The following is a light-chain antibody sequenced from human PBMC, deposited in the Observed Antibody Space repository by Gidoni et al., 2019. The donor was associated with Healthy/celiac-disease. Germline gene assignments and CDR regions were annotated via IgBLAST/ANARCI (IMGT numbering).Light chain of an antibody. CDR3: QQRSNWPPLT. V-gene: IGKV3-11*01. CDR2: DAS. J-gene: IGKJ4*01. Sequence: EILLTQSPATLSSSPGERATLSCRASQSVSSYLAWYQQKPGQAPRLLIYDASNGATGIPARFSGSGSGTDFTLTISSLEPEDFAVYYCQQRSNWPPLTFGGGTKVEIK. CDR1: QSVSSY.